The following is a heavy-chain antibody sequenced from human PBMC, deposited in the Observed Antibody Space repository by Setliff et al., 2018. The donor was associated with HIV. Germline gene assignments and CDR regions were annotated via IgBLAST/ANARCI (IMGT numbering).Heavy chain of an antibody. V-gene: IGHV1-2*06. D-gene: IGHD6-6*01. J-gene: IGHJ1*01. CDR1: GYAFTDYS. Sequence: GASVKVSCKTSGYAFTDYSIHWVRQAPGQGLEWMGRINPNSGGTNYAQKFQGRVTMTRDTSISTAYMELSSLRSEDTAVYYCARDPAPSSSASYFQHWGQGTPVTSPQ. CDR3: ARDPAPSSSASYFQH. CDR2: INPNSGGT.